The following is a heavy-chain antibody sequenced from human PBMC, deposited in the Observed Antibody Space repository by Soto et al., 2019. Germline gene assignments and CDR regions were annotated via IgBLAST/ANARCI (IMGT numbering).Heavy chain of an antibody. V-gene: IGHV3-15*01. CDR1: GLTFSNVW. CDR3: AITAMINRDSSTSFDY. Sequence: PGGSLRLSCAASGLTFSNVWMTWVRQAPGEGLEWVGRIKSKSDGETADVAAPVKARFTISRDDSKNTVFLEMNSLKSEDTALYYCAITAMINRDSSTSFDYWGRGTQVTVSS. J-gene: IGHJ4*02. CDR2: IKSKSDGETA. D-gene: IGHD5-18*01.